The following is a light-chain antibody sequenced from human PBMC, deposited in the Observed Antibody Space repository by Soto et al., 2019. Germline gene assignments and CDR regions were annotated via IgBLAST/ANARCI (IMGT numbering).Light chain of an antibody. J-gene: IGLJ1*01. CDR1: SSDIGRYKF. V-gene: IGLV2-14*01. CDR3: AAWDDSLNRYV. Sequence: QSVLTQPASVSGSPGQSITISCTGTSSDIGRYKFVSWFQQHPGKAPKLLIFEGTNRPSGVSNRFSGSKSGNTASLTISGLQAEDEADYYCAAWDDSLNRYVFGPGTKVTVL. CDR2: EGT.